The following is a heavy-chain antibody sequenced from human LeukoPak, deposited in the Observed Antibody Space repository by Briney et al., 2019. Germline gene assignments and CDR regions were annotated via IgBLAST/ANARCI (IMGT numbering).Heavy chain of an antibody. J-gene: IGHJ4*02. V-gene: IGHV4-39*01. CDR3: ARGSGSSDY. Sequence: PSETLSLTCTVSGGSISSSSYYWGWIRQPPGKGLEWIGSIYYSGSTYHNPSLKSRVTISVDTSKNQFSLKLSSVTAADTAVYYCARGSGSSDYWGQGTLVTVSS. D-gene: IGHD1-26*01. CDR2: IYYSGST. CDR1: GGSISSSSYY.